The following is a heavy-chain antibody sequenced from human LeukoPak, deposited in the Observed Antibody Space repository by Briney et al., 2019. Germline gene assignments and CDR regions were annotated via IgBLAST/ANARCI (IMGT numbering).Heavy chain of an antibody. J-gene: IGHJ5*02. V-gene: IGHV4-31*03. CDR2: IYHSGST. D-gene: IGHD2-2*02. CDR3: ARDCSSTSCYRWFDP. CDR1: GGSISSGGYY. Sequence: PSETLSLTCTVSGGSISSGGYYWSWIRQHPGKGLEWIGYIYHSGSTYYNPSLKSRVTISVDTSKNQFSLKLSSVTAADTAVYYCARDCSSTSCYRWFDPWGQGTLVTVSS.